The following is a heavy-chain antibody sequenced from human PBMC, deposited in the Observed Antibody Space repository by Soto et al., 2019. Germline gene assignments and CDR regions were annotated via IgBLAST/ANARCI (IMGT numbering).Heavy chain of an antibody. J-gene: IGHJ4*02. CDR1: GFSFDDYA. V-gene: IGHV3-9*01. CDR3: AKDVAADSFTFFDY. Sequence: GGSLRLSCAASGFSFDDYAMIWVRQAPGEGLEWVAGISWNDVTVRYADSVKGRFIISRDNTKSSLYLQMNSLSTEDTALYYCAKDVAADSFTFFDYLGQGTLVTVSS. CDR2: ISWNDVTV. D-gene: IGHD2-15*01.